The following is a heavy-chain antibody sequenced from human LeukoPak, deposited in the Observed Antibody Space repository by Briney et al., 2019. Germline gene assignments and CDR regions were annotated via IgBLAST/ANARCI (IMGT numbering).Heavy chain of an antibody. CDR1: GFTFSSYA. J-gene: IGHJ4*02. CDR3: AKGQYCSGTSCWEGYFDY. V-gene: IGHV3-23*01. CDR2: ISGSGGST. Sequence: GGSLRLSCAASGFTFSSYAMSWVRQAPGKGLEWVSVISGSGGSTYYADSVKGRFTISRDNSKNTLYLQMNSLRAEDTALYYCAKGQYCSGTSCWEGYFDYWGQGTLVTVSS. D-gene: IGHD2-2*01.